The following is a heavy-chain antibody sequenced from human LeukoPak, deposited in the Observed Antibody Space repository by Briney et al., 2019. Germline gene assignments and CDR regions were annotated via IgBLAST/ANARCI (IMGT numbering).Heavy chain of an antibody. CDR2: ISSSSSYI. Sequence: GGSLRLSCAASGFTFSSYSMNWVRQAPAKGLEWVSSISSSSSYIYYADSVKGRFTIYRDNAKNSLYLQMNSLRAEDTAVYYCARPAVSGTFDLWGQGTLVTVSS. CDR3: ARPAVSGTFDL. D-gene: IGHD6-19*01. J-gene: IGHJ4*02. CDR1: GFTFSSYS. V-gene: IGHV3-21*01.